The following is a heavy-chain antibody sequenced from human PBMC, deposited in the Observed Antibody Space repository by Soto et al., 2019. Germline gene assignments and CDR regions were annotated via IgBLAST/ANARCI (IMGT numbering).Heavy chain of an antibody. Sequence: PGGSLRLSCAASGFTFSSAAMSWVRQAPGKGLEWVSTTGPSGMYYTDSVKGRFTISRDNSKNTLFLQMNSLRVDDTAIYYCARLTGSWGQGALFAVSS. J-gene: IGHJ5*02. V-gene: IGHV3-23*01. CDR1: GFTFSSAA. D-gene: IGHD6-25*01. CDR3: ARLTGS. CDR2: TGPSGM.